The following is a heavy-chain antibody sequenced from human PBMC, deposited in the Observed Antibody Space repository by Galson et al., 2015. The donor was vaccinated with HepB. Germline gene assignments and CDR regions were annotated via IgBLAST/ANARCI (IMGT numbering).Heavy chain of an antibody. Sequence: SLRLSCAASGFTFSSYAMHWVRQAPGKGLEWVAVISYDGSNKYYADSVKGRFTISRDNSKNTPYLQMNSLRAEDTAVYYCARGEETYDFWSGLPPFYGYWGQGTLVTVSS. CDR2: ISYDGSNK. D-gene: IGHD3-3*01. CDR3: ARGEETYDFWSGLPPFYGY. J-gene: IGHJ4*02. V-gene: IGHV3-30-3*01. CDR1: GFTFSSYA.